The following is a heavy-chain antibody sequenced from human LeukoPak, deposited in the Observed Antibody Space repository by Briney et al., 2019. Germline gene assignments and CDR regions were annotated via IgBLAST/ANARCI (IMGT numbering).Heavy chain of an antibody. CDR3: ARVGATTGSHAH. V-gene: IGHV3-7*01. Sequence: GGSLRLSCAASGLTFSSYWMSWVRQAPGKGLEWVANIKQDGSEKYYVDSVKGRFTISRDNAKNSLYLQMNSLRAEDTAVYYCARVGATTGSHAHWGQGTLVTVSS. CDR1: GLTFSSYW. J-gene: IGHJ4*02. CDR2: IKQDGSEK. D-gene: IGHD1-26*01.